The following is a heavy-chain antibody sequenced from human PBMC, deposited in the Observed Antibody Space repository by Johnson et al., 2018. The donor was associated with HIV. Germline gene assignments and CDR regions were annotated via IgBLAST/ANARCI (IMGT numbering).Heavy chain of an antibody. CDR2: ISGSGGST. V-gene: IGHV3-23*04. CDR3: AKDRTSGSYSDDAFDI. D-gene: IGHD1-26*01. CDR1: GFTFSSYA. J-gene: IGHJ3*02. Sequence: VQLVESGGGLVQPGGSLRLSCAASGFTFSSYAMSWVRQAPGKGLEWVPAISGSGGSTYYADSVKGRFTISRDNSKHSLYLQMNSLRAEDTAVYYCAKDRTSGSYSDDAFDIWGQGTMVTVSS.